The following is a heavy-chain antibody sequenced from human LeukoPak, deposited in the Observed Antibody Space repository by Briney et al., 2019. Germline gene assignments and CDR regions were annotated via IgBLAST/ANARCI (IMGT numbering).Heavy chain of an antibody. CDR1: GYTFTSYY. CDR2: INPSGGST. Sequence: GASVKVSCKASGYTFTSYYMHWVRQAPGQGLEWMGIINPSGGSTSYAQKFQGRVTMTRDMSTSTVYMELSSLRSEDTAVYYCARMAYCGGDCYFFDYWGQGTLVTASS. V-gene: IGHV1-46*01. J-gene: IGHJ4*02. CDR3: ARMAYCGGDCYFFDY. D-gene: IGHD2-21*02.